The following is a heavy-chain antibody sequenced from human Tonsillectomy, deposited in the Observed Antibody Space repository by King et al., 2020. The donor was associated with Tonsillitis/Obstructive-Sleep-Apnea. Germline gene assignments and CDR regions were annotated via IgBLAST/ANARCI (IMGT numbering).Heavy chain of an antibody. D-gene: IGHD1-26*01. CDR1: GFTFSNYE. J-gene: IGHJ4*02. V-gene: IGHV3-48*03. CDR3: ARDVSGVGATPDY. CDR2: ISSSGSTI. Sequence: VQLVESGGGLVQPGGSLRLSCAASGFTFSNYEMNWVRQAPGKGLEWVSYISSSGSTIYYADSVMGRFTISRDNARSSVYLQMNSLRADDTAVYYCARDVSGVGATPDYWGQGTLVTVSS.